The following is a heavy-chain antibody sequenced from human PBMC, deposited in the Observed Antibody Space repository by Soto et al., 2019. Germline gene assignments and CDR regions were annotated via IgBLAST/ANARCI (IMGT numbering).Heavy chain of an antibody. V-gene: IGHV4-59*01. Sequence: SETLSLTCTVSGDSISSNYWSWIRQPPGKGLEWIGYISNSGYTNYNPSLKSRVTISVDTSKNQFSLKLSSVTAADTAVYYCARKNDYYDNWGQGTRVTVSS. CDR2: ISNSGYT. J-gene: IGHJ4*02. CDR1: GDSISSNY. CDR3: ARKNDYYDN.